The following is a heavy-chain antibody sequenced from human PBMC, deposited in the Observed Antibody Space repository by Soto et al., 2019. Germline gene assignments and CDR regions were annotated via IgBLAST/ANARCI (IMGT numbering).Heavy chain of an antibody. CDR1: GFTFSSYG. D-gene: IGHD3-22*01. J-gene: IGHJ1*01. V-gene: IGHV3-23*01. CDR2: MSGIGGYT. CDR3: GRSFTGYYYKGQF. Sequence: EVQLLESGGGLVQPGGSLSLSCEASGFTFSSYGMSWVRQAPGKGLEWVSGMSGIGGYTFYADSVKGRFTISRDNSKNTLYLQMNSLRAEDTAVYYCGRSFTGYYYKGQFWGQGTLVTVSS.